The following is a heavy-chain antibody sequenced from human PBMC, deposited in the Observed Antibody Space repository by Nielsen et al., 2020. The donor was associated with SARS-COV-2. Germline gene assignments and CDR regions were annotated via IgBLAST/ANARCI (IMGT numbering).Heavy chain of an antibody. CDR1: GFTFSNAW. D-gene: IGHD3-16*01. V-gene: IGHV3-15*01. Sequence: GESLKISCAASGFTFSNAWMSWVRQAPGKGLEWVGRIKSKTDGGTTDYAAPVIGRFTISRDDSKNTLYLQMNSLKTEDTAVYYCTTEIAGDSFDYWGQGTLVTVSS. CDR3: TTEIAGDSFDY. J-gene: IGHJ4*02. CDR2: IKSKTDGGTT.